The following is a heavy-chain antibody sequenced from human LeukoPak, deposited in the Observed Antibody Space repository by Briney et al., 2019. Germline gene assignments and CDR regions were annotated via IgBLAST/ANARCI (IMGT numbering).Heavy chain of an antibody. CDR2: TYYKSKWYI. CDR1: GDSVSSNSAA. V-gene: IGHV6-1*01. Sequence: SQTLSLTCAISGDSVSSNSAAWSWIRQSPSRGLEWLGTTYYKSKWYIDYGISVKSRMTINGDTSRNQLSLQLNSVTPEDTALYFCARTKLVNNQWYFDLWGRGTLVTVSS. J-gene: IGHJ2*01. CDR3: ARTKLVNNQWYFDL. D-gene: IGHD1-1*01.